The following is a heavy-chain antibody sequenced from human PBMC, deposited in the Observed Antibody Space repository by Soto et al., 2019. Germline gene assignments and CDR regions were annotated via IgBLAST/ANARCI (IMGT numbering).Heavy chain of an antibody. CDR3: ARDQYYDILTGCYFDY. V-gene: IGHV3-48*01. Sequence: GGSLRLSCAASGFTFSSYSMNWVRQAPGKGLEWVSYISSSSSTIYYADSVKGRFTISRDNAKNSLYLQMNSLRAEDTAVYYCARDQYYDILTGCYFDYWGQGTLVTVSS. D-gene: IGHD3-9*01. CDR1: GFTFSSYS. CDR2: ISSSSSTI. J-gene: IGHJ4*02.